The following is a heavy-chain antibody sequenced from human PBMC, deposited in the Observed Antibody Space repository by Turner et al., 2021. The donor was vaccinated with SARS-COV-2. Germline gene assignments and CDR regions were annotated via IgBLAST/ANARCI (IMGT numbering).Heavy chain of an antibody. CDR2: IIPLPGIA. J-gene: IGHJ2*01. D-gene: IGHD2-21*02. Sequence: QVQLVQSGAEVRKPGSSVKVSCRASGGTFSSFIINWVRQAPGQGLEWRGGIIPLPGIANYAQKFQGRVTVTADTSTSTVYMELSSLRSEDTAVYYCARPTSCGGDCYYFDLWGRGTLVTVSS. CDR3: ARPTSCGGDCYYFDL. CDR1: GGTFSSFI. V-gene: IGHV1-69*02.